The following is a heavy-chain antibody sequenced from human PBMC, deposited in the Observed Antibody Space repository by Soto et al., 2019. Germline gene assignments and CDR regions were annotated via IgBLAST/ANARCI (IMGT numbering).Heavy chain of an antibody. CDR3: AKETSSGSYGVYYGMDV. V-gene: IGHV3-23*01. D-gene: IGHD1-26*01. CDR1: GFTFSSYA. Sequence: EVQLLESGGGLVQPGGSLRLSGVVSGFTFSSYAVTWIRQAPGKGLEWVSAISGSGGSTYYADSVKGRFTISRDHSKDTLYLQMNSLRAEDTAVYYCAKETSSGSYGVYYGMDVWGQGTTVTVSS. CDR2: ISGSGGST. J-gene: IGHJ6*02.